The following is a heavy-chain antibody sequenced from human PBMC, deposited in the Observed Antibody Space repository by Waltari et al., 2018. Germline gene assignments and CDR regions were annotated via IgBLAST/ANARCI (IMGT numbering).Heavy chain of an antibody. V-gene: IGHV3-7*03. CDR3: AKDFAQYSGSHH. CDR1: GFTFSSYW. CDR2: IKQDGSEK. J-gene: IGHJ5*02. D-gene: IGHD1-26*01. Sequence: EVQLVESGGGLVQPGGSLGLSCAASGFTFSSYWMSWVRQAPGKGLEWVANIKQDGSEKYYVDSVKGRFTISRDNAKNSVFLQMNSLRKEDTALYYCAKDFAQYSGSHHWGQGTLVTVSS.